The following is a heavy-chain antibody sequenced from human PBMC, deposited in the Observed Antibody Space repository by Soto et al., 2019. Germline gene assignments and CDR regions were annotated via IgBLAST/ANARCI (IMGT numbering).Heavy chain of an antibody. Sequence: PGGSLRLSCIASGFTFRSYSMTWVRQAPGKGLEWIGEVYHSGSTRYNPSLKGRVTISVDKPNNQFSLKLTSMTGADTAVYYCARALPSYYYYGMDVWGQGTTVTVSS. V-gene: IGHV4-4*02. CDR2: VYHSGST. J-gene: IGHJ6*02. CDR3: ARALPSYYYYGMDV. CDR1: GFTFRSYSM.